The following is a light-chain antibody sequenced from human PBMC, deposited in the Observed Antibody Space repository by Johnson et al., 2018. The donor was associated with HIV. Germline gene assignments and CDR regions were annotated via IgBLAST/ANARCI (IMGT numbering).Light chain of an antibody. CDR3: AAWASGLVAHYV. CDR1: SSNIGSNY. J-gene: IGLJ1*01. CDR2: ENN. V-gene: IGLV1-51*02. Sequence: QSVLTQPPSVSAAPGQKVTISCSGSSSNIGSNYVSWYQQLPGTAPKLLIYENNKRPSGIPDRFSASKSGTSATLAITGLQTGAEADYYCAAWASGLVAHYVFGTGTKVTVL.